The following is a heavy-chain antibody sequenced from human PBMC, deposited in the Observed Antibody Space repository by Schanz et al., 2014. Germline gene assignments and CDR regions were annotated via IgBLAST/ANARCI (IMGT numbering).Heavy chain of an antibody. Sequence: QVHLVQSGSELKKPGASVKVSCKASGYTFTSNALNWVRQAPGQGLEWMGRINPNSGGTNYAQKFQGRVTMTWDTSTSTAYMELRRLRSDDTAIYYCARDGHSSNWRSYFFYGLDVWGQGTTVTVTS. D-gene: IGHD6-13*01. CDR2: INPNSGGT. CDR1: GYTFTSNA. J-gene: IGHJ6*02. V-gene: IGHV1-2*06. CDR3: ARDGHSSNWRSYFFYGLDV.